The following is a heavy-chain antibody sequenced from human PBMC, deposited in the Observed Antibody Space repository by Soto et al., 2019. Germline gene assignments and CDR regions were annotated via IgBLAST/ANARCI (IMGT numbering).Heavy chain of an antibody. V-gene: IGHV3-23*01. D-gene: IGHD6-6*01. CDR2: ISGSGGST. J-gene: IGHJ6*02. Sequence: RGSLRLSCAASGFTFSSYAMSWVRQAPGKGLEWVSAISGSGGSTYYADSVKGRFTISRDNSKNTLYLQMNSLRAEDTAIYYCAKDHFSSSDYYYYGMDVWGQGTTVTVSS. CDR3: AKDHFSSSDYYYYGMDV. CDR1: GFTFSSYA.